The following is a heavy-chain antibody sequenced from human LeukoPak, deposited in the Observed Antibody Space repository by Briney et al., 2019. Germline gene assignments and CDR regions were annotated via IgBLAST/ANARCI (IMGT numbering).Heavy chain of an antibody. D-gene: IGHD3-22*01. V-gene: IGHV1-69*04. Sequence: SVKVSCKASGGTFSSYAISWVRQAPGQGLEWMGRIIPILGIANYAQKFQGRVTITADKSTSTAYMELSSLRSEDTAMYYCARTDPMIPYGMDVWGQGTTVTVSS. CDR3: ARTDPMIPYGMDV. CDR1: GGTFSSYA. CDR2: IIPILGIA. J-gene: IGHJ6*02.